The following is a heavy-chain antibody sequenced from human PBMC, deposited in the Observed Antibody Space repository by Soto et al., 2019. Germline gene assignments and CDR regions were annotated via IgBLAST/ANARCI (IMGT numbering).Heavy chain of an antibody. CDR1: GFTFSSYA. CDR2: ISYDGSNK. D-gene: IGHD2-21*02. J-gene: IGHJ6*02. CDR3: ARGHIVVVTATHYYYYGMDV. V-gene: IGHV3-30-3*01. Sequence: QVQLVESGGGVVQPGRSLRLSCAASGFTFSSYAMHWVHQAPGKGLEWVAVISYDGSNKYYADSVKGRFTISRDNSKNTLYLQMNSLRAEDTAVYYCARGHIVVVTATHYYYYGMDVWGQGTTVTVSS.